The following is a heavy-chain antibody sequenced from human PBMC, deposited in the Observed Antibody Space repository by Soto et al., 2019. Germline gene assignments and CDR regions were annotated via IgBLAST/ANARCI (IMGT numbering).Heavy chain of an antibody. CDR2: IAYNGVT. D-gene: IGHD3-10*01. Sequence: PSETLSLTCTVSGASISSHYWGWLRQFPGTGLEWIGYIAYNGVTSYNPSLSSRLTISRDTSKNQLSLKLNSVTAADTAVYYCARDTYYFNSGTKLGSYDIWGQGTSVTVSS. V-gene: IGHV4-59*11. CDR3: ARDTYYFNSGTKLGSYDI. J-gene: IGHJ3*02. CDR1: GASISSHY.